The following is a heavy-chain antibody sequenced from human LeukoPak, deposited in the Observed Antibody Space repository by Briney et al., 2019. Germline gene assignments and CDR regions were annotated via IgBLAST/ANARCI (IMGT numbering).Heavy chain of an antibody. J-gene: IGHJ4*02. CDR3: ARAGYYYDSSGYYDY. V-gene: IGHV1-69*05. CDR1: GGTFSSYA. CDR2: IIPILGTA. Sequence: SVKVSCRASGGTFSSYAISWVRQAPGQGLEWMGGIIPILGTANYAQKFQGRVTITTDESTSTAYMELSSLRSEDTAVYYCARAGYYYDSSGYYDYWGQGTLVTVSS. D-gene: IGHD3-22*01.